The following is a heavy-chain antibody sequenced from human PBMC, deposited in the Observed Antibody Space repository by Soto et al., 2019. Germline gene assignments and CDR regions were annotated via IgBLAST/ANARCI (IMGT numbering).Heavy chain of an antibody. V-gene: IGHV1-69*13. CDR1: GGTFSSYA. CDR3: ARDKRDCSSTSCYTLYNWFDP. Sequence: SVKVSCKASGGTFSSYAISWVRQAPGQGLEWMGGIIPIFGTANHAQKFQGRVTITADESTSTAYMELSSLRSEDTAVYYCARDKRDCSSTSCYTLYNWFDPWGQGTLVTVSS. D-gene: IGHD2-2*02. CDR2: IIPIFGTA. J-gene: IGHJ5*02.